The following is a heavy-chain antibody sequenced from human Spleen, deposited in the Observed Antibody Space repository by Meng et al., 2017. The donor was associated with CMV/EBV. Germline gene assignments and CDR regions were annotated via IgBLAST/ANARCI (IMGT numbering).Heavy chain of an antibody. Sequence: TVSGGSISSSSYYWGWIRQPPGKGLEWIGTIYHSGRTYYNPSLKSRVTISVDTSKNQFSLKLSSVTAADTAVYYCARVKAVSNWFDPWGQGTLVTVSS. V-gene: IGHV4-39*07. CDR3: ARVKAVSNWFDP. D-gene: IGHD2-15*01. CDR2: IYHSGRT. J-gene: IGHJ5*02. CDR1: GGSISSSSYY.